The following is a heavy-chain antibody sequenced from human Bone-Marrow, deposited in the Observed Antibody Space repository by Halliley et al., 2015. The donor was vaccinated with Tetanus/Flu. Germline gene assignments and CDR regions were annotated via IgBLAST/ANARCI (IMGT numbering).Heavy chain of an antibody. D-gene: IGHD3-9*01. Sequence: QLVQSGGEVKKPGESLKISCQGSGYTFSNYWIGWVRQMPGKGLEWIGIIYPGDSDIRYNPSFLGQVTISVDRSITTAYLQWNSLKASDTAMYFCVSPSSSLYDTSPDFYFDYWGQGTLVSVSS. V-gene: IGHV5-51*03. J-gene: IGHJ4*02. CDR3: VSPSSSLYDTSPDFYFDY. CDR2: IYPGDSDI. CDR1: GYTFSNYW.